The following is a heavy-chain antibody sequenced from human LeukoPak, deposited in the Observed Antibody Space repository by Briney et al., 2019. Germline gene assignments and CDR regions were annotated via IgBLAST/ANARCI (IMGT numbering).Heavy chain of an antibody. CDR1: GYTFTSYG. CDR3: ARDMYSVGATKTPFDY. CDR2: ISAYNGNT. Sequence: ASVKVSCKASGYTFTSYGISWVRQAPGQGLEWMGWISAYNGNTNYAQELQGRVTMTTDTSTSTAYMELRSLRSDDTAVYYCARDMYSVGATKTPFDYWGQGTLVTVSS. V-gene: IGHV1-18*01. J-gene: IGHJ4*02. D-gene: IGHD1-26*01.